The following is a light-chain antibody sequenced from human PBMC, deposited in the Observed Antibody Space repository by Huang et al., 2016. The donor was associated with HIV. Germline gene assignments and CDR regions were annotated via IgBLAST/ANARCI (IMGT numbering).Light chain of an antibody. CDR1: QSVSSP. CDR3: QQHNIWPT. Sequence: EIVLTQSPATMSLSPGEGATLSCRASQSVSSPLAWYQHKAGQAPRLLIYDASNRATGIPARFSGSGFGTHCTLTISSLEPEDFAVYYCQQHNIWPTFGGGTKVEIK. V-gene: IGKV3-11*01. CDR2: DAS. J-gene: IGKJ4*01.